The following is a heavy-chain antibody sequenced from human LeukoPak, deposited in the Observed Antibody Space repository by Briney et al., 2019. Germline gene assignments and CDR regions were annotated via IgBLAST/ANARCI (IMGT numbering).Heavy chain of an antibody. V-gene: IGHV1-2*02. CDR3: ARDFRDYFFYY. Sequence: GASVKVSCKASGYTFTDYYIHWLRQAPGHGLEWMGWINPNSGGTNYAQKFRGRVIMTRDTSISTAYMELSRLTSDDTAVYYCARDFRDYFFYYWGQGTLVTVSS. CDR2: INPNSGGT. J-gene: IGHJ4*02. CDR1: GYTFTDYY.